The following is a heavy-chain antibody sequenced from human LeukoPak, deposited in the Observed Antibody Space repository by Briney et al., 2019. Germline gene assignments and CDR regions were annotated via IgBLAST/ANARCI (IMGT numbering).Heavy chain of an antibody. V-gene: IGHV3-23*01. CDR2: ISGSSSSGRT. J-gene: IGHJ4*02. CDR3: AKMRWELNYFDY. CDR1: GFTFSSNA. Sequence: GGSLRLSCAASGFTFSSNAMSWVRRAPGKGLEWVSAISGSSSSGRTFYADSVKGRFTISRDNSKNTLYLQMNSLRAEDTAIYYCAKMRWELNYFDYWGQGTLVTVSS. D-gene: IGHD4-23*01.